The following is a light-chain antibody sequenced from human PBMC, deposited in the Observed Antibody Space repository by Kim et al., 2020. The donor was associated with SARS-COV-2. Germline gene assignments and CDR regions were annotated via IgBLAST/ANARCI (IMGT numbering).Light chain of an antibody. CDR2: AAS. J-gene: IGKJ1*01. V-gene: IGKV1-27*01. Sequence: VGDRVTITSRASQDISNYLAWYQQKPGKAPNLLIYAASTLQSGVPSRFSGSGSGTDFTLTISSRQPEDVATYYCQKYDTAPLWTFGQGTKVDIK. CDR3: QKYDTAPLWT. CDR1: QDISNY.